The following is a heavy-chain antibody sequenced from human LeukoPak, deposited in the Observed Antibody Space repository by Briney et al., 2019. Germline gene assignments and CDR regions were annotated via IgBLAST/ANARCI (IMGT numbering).Heavy chain of an antibody. CDR2: ISWNSGSI. CDR1: GFTFDDYA. V-gene: IGHV3-9*01. CDR3: ARGAPNYYDSSGLVDY. J-gene: IGHJ4*02. D-gene: IGHD3-22*01. Sequence: GGSLRLSCAASGFTFDDYAMHWVRQAPGKGLEWVSGISWNSGSIGYADSVKGRFTISRDNAKNSLYLQMNSLRAEDTAVYYCARGAPNYYDSSGLVDYWGQGTLVTVSS.